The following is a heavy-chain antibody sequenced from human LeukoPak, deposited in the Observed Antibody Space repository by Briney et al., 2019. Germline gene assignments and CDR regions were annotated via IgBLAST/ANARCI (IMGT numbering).Heavy chain of an antibody. V-gene: IGHV4-59*12. CDR2: IYYSGST. Sequence: PSETLSLTCTVSGGSISSYYWSWIRQPPGKGLEWIGYIYYSGSTNYNPSLKSRVTISVDTSKNQFSLKLSSVTAADTAVYYCARLGYSSGWYHGPRYNWFDPWGQGTLVTVSS. CDR3: ARLGYSSGWYHGPRYNWFDP. J-gene: IGHJ5*02. CDR1: GGSISSYY. D-gene: IGHD6-19*01.